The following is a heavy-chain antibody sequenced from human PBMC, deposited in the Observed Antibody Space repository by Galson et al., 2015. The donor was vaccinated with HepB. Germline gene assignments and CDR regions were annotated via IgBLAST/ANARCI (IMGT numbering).Heavy chain of an antibody. V-gene: IGHV4-59*08. D-gene: IGHD6-19*01. Sequence: ETLSLTCNVSGGSIRSYYWSWIRQPPGKTLEWIGYMYNSGSTNYNPSLKSRVTISVDTSKNQFSLKLSSVTAADTAVYYCARVSSGWYYFDYWGQGTLVTVSS. CDR1: GGSIRSYY. CDR2: MYNSGST. CDR3: ARVSSGWYYFDY. J-gene: IGHJ4*02.